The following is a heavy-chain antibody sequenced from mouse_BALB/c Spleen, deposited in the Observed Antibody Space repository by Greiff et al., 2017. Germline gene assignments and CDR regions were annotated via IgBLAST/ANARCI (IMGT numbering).Heavy chain of an antibody. J-gene: IGHJ2*01. CDR3: ARLRDYGSSYGYFDY. CDR1: GFNIKDYY. CDR2: IDPENGNT. V-gene: IGHV14-1*02. Sequence: EVQLQQSGAELVRPGALVKLSCKASGFNIKDYYMHWVKQRPEQGLEWIGWIDPENGNTIYDPKFQGKASITADTSSNTAYLQLSSLTSEDTAVYYCARLRDYGSSYGYFDYWGQGTTLTVSS. D-gene: IGHD1-1*01.